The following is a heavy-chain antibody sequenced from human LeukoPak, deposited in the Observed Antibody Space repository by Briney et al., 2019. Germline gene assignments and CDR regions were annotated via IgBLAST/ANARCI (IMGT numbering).Heavy chain of an antibody. D-gene: IGHD3-10*01. V-gene: IGHV4-34*01. J-gene: IGHJ4*02. CDR3: ARGRITMVRGVIKVYYFDY. CDR2: IYYSGST. CDR1: GGSFSGYY. Sequence: SETLSLTCAVYGGSFSGYYWSWIRQPPGKGLEWIGSIYYSGSTYYNPSLKSRVTISVDTSKNQFSLKLSSVTAADTAVYYCARGRITMVRGVIKVYYFDYWGQGTLVTVSS.